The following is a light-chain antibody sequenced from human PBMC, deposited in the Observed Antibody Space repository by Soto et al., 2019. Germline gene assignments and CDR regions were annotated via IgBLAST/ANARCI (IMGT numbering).Light chain of an antibody. CDR2: EVS. CDR1: SSDVGGYNY. CDR3: SSYTRSSTL. J-gene: IGLJ2*01. V-gene: IGLV2-14*01. Sequence: QSALTQPASVSGSPGQSITISCTGTSSDVGGYNYVSWYQQHPGKAPKLMIYEVSNRPSGVSNRFSGSKSGNTASLTISGLHAEDEADYYCSSYTRSSTLFGGGTKVTVL.